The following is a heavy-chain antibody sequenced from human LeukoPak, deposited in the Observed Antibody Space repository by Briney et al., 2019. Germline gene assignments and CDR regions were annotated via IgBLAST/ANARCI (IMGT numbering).Heavy chain of an antibody. CDR1: GFTVSSNY. J-gene: IGHJ4*02. D-gene: IGHD4-17*01. V-gene: IGHV3-53*01. CDR3: ARGLDYGDYFDC. Sequence: GGSLRLSCAASGFTVSSNYMSWVRQAPGKGLEWVSVFYSVGSTYYADSVKGRFTISRDNSKNTLYLQMNSLRAEDTAVYIGARGLDYGDYFDCWGQGPLVTVSS. CDR2: FYSVGST.